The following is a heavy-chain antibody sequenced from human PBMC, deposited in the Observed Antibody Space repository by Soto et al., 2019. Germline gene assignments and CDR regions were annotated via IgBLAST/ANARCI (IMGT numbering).Heavy chain of an antibody. V-gene: IGHV1-2*02. CDR1: GYTFTGYY. J-gene: IGHJ4*02. D-gene: IGHD5-18*01. CDR3: ARAYTAMYYFDY. CDR2: INPNSGGT. Sequence: ASVKVSCKASGYTFTGYYMHWVRQAPGQGLEWMGWINPNSGGTNYAQKFQGRVTMTRDTSISTAYMELSRLRSDDTAVDYGARAYTAMYYFDYWGQGTLVTVSS.